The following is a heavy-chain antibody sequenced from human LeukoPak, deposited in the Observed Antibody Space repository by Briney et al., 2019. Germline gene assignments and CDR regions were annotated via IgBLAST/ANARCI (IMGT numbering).Heavy chain of an antibody. CDR2: IYHSGIT. D-gene: IGHD6-13*01. J-gene: IGHJ4*02. CDR3: ARHLMIAAADEPFDY. Sequence: SETLSLTCTVSGGSISSSSYYWGWIRQPPGKGLEWIGSIYHSGITYYNPSLKSRVTISVDTSKNQFSLRLSSVTAADTAVYYCARHLMIAAADEPFDYWGQGTLVTVSS. V-gene: IGHV4-39*07. CDR1: GGSISSSSYY.